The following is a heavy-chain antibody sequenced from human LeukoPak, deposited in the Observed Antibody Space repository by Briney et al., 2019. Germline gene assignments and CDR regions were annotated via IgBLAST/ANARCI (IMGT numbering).Heavy chain of an antibody. V-gene: IGHV3-15*01. Sequence: GGSLRLSCAASGFSFSSAWMSWVRRAPGKGLEWVGRIKSKTNGGITDYAAPVKGRFAISRDDSKNTQYLQMDNLKTEDTAVYYCARERVGGGAFDIWGQGTMVTVSA. D-gene: IGHD2-2*01. CDR1: GFSFSSAW. CDR2: IKSKTNGGIT. CDR3: ARERVGGGAFDI. J-gene: IGHJ3*02.